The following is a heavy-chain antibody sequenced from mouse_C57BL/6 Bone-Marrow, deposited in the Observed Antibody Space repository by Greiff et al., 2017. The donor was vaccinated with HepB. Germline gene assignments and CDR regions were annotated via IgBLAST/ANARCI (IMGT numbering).Heavy chain of an antibody. Sequence: VQLQQSGAELAKPGASVKLSCKASGYTFTSYWMHWVKQRPGQGLEWIGYINPSSGYTKYNQKFKDKATLTADKSSSTAYMQLSSLTYEDSAVYYCATPYYGSSTGFAYWGQGTLVTVSA. V-gene: IGHV1-7*01. J-gene: IGHJ3*01. CDR3: ATPYYGSSTGFAY. CDR2: INPSSGYT. D-gene: IGHD1-1*01. CDR1: GYTFTSYW.